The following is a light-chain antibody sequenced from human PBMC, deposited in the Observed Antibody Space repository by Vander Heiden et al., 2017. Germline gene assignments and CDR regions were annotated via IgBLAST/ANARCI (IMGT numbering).Light chain of an antibody. CDR3: QQCYSTPPT. J-gene: IGKJ1*01. Sequence: DIQMTQSPSSLSAPVGDRVTITCRASQSISSYLNSYQQKPGKAPKLLIYAASSLQSGVPSRFSGSGSGTDFTLTISRLQPEDFTTYYCQQCYSTPPTFGQGTKVEIK. CDR1: QSISSY. CDR2: AAS. V-gene: IGKV1-39*01.